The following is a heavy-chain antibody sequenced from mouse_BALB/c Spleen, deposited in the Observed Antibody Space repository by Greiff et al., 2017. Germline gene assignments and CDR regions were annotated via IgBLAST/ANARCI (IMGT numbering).Heavy chain of an antibody. CDR3: ARQATATLYAMDY. J-gene: IGHJ4*01. V-gene: IGHV3-2*02. CDR2: ISYSGST. CDR1: GYSITSDYA. Sequence: EVKLQESGPGLVKPSQSLSLTCTVTGYSITSDYAWNWIRQFPGNKLEWMGYISYSGSTSYNPSLKSRISITRDTSKNQFFLQLNSVTTEDTATYYCARQATATLYAMDYWGQGTSVTVSS. D-gene: IGHD1-2*01.